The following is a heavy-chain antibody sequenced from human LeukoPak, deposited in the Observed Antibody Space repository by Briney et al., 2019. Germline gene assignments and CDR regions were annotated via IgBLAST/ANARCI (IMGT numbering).Heavy chain of an antibody. D-gene: IGHD2/OR15-2a*01. CDR2: IKEDGSEK. CDR1: GFSFSGYW. V-gene: IGHV3-7*03. Sequence: GGSLRLSCAASGFSFSGYWMTWVRQAPGKGLEWVANIKEDGSEKYYADFVKGRFTISRDNAKSSLDLQMNSLRAEDTAVYYCARRGSTDYWGQGTLVTVSS. CDR3: ARRGSTDY. J-gene: IGHJ4*02.